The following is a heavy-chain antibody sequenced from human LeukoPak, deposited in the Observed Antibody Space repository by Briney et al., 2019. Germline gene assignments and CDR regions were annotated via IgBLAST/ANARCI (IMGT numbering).Heavy chain of an antibody. CDR2: ISSSGSRI. J-gene: IGHJ3*02. CDR3: ARGNWIGAFDI. Sequence: GGSLRLSCAASGFTFSSYEMNRVRQAPGKGLEWISHISSSGSRIYYADSVKGRFTISRDNAKNSLYLQMNGLRVEDTAVYYCARGNWIGAFDIWGQGTMVTVSS. CDR1: GFTFSSYE. V-gene: IGHV3-48*03. D-gene: IGHD3-3*01.